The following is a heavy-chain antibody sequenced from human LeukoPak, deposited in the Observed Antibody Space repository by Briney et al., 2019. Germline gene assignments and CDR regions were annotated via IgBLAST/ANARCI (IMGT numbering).Heavy chain of an antibody. CDR2: IIPIVGTA. Sequence: ASVKVSCKASGGTFSSYAISWVRQAPGQGLEWMGGIIPIVGTANYAQKFQGRVTITADESTSTAYMELSSLRSEDTAVYYCARDSITMVRGVIQDYYYYGMDVWGQGTTVTVS. V-gene: IGHV1-69*13. CDR3: ARDSITMVRGVIQDYYYYGMDV. J-gene: IGHJ6*02. CDR1: GGTFSSYA. D-gene: IGHD3-10*01.